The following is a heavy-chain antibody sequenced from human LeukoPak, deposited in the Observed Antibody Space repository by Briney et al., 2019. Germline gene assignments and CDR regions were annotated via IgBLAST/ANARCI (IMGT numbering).Heavy chain of an antibody. CDR1: GFTFSSYA. J-gene: IGHJ4*02. CDR3: ARDWGGYGDYSDY. Sequence: GRSLRLSCAASGFTFSSYAMHWVRQAPGKGLEWVAVISYDGSNKYYADSVKGRFTISRDNSKNTLYLRMNSLRAEDTAVYYCARDWGGYGDYSDYWGQGTLVTVSS. V-gene: IGHV3-30*04. D-gene: IGHD4-17*01. CDR2: ISYDGSNK.